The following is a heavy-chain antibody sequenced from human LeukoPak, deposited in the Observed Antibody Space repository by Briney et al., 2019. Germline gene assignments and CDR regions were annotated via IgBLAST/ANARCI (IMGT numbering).Heavy chain of an antibody. CDR2: INPSGGST. V-gene: IGHV1-46*01. D-gene: IGHD1-1*01. CDR1: GYTFTSYY. CDR3: AGAGTTDKLGYYGMDV. Sequence: ASVKVSCKASGYTFTSYYMHWVRQAPGQGLEWMGIINPSGGSTSYAQKFHGRVTMTRDTSTSTVYMELSSLRSEDTAVYYCAGAGTTDKLGYYGMDVWGKGTTVTVSS. J-gene: IGHJ6*04.